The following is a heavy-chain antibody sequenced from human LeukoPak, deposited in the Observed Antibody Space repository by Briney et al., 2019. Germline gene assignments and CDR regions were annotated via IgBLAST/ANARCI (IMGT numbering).Heavy chain of an antibody. Sequence: SETLSLTCTASGVSISSYYWSWIRQPPGKGLEWIGYIYYSGTTNYNLSLMSRVTISVDTSKNQFSLELSCVAAADTAVYYCARENPSRDGYNSNVDYFDYWGQGTLVTVSS. CDR3: ARENPSRDGYNSNVDYFDY. J-gene: IGHJ4*02. CDR2: IYYSGTT. V-gene: IGHV4-59*01. D-gene: IGHD5-24*01. CDR1: GVSISSYY.